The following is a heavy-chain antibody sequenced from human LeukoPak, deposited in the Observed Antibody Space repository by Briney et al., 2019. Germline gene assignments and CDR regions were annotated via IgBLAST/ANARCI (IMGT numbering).Heavy chain of an antibody. J-gene: IGHJ4*02. V-gene: IGHV3-23*01. CDR1: GFTLSSYA. D-gene: IGHD2-2*01. Sequence: GGSLRLSCAASGFTLSSYAMSWVRQAPGKGLEWVSAISGSGGSTYYADSVKGRFTISRDNSKNTLYLQMNSLRAEDTAVYYCAKKTTYCSSTSCYQDYFDYWGQGTLVTVSS. CDR3: AKKTTYCSSTSCYQDYFDY. CDR2: ISGSGGST.